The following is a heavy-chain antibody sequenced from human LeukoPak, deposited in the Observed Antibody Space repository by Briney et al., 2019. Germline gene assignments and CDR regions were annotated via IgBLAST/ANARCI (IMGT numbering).Heavy chain of an antibody. CDR3: AREGVDTAMVPSPTDY. J-gene: IGHJ4*02. CDR1: GFTFSTYA. D-gene: IGHD5-18*01. CDR2: ISSSSSYT. Sequence: PGGSLRLSCAASGFTFSTYAMSWVRQAPGKGLEWVSYISSSSSYTNYADSVKGRFTISRDNAKNSLYLQMNSLRAEDTAVYYCAREGVDTAMVPSPTDYWGQGTLVTVSS. V-gene: IGHV3-11*05.